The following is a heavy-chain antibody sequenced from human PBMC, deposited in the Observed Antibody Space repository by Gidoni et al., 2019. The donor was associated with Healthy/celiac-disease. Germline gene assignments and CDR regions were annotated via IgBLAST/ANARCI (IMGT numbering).Heavy chain of an antibody. CDR1: GFTFSSYG. CDR2: ISYDGSNK. D-gene: IGHD3-3*01. J-gene: IGHJ4*02. Sequence: QVQLVESGGGVVQPGRSLRLSCAASGFTFSSYGMHWVRQAPGKGLEWVAVISYDGSNKYYADSVKGRFTISRDNSKNTLYLQMNSLRAEDTAVYYCAKDYAFWSGYSDYWGQGTLVTVSS. V-gene: IGHV3-30*18. CDR3: AKDYAFWSGYSDY.